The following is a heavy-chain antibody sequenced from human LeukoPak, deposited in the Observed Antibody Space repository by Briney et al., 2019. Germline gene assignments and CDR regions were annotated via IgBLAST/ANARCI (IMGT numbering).Heavy chain of an antibody. D-gene: IGHD5-24*01. CDR1: GGSFSGYY. J-gene: IGHJ4*02. Sequence: SETLSLTCAVYGGSFSGYYWSWIRQPTGKGLEWIGEINHSGSTNYNPSLKSRVTISVDTSKNQFSLKPSSVTAADTAVYYCARGRRWLQSLGLFDYWGQGTLVTVSS. V-gene: IGHV4-34*01. CDR3: ARGRRWLQSLGLFDY. CDR2: INHSGST.